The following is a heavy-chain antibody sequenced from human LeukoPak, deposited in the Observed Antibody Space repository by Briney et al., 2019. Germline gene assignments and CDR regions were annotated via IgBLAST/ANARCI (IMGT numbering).Heavy chain of an antibody. CDR2: INPNSGST. V-gene: IGHV1-2*02. CDR3: AREVGYCSGGSCYAWRHYYYGMDV. CDR1: GYTFTGYY. D-gene: IGHD2-15*01. Sequence: ASVKVSCKASGYTFTGYYMHWVRQAPGQGLEWMGWINPNSGSTNYAQKFQGRVTMTRDTSISTAYMELSRLRSDDTAVYYCAREVGYCSGGSCYAWRHYYYGMDVWGQGTTVTVSS. J-gene: IGHJ6*02.